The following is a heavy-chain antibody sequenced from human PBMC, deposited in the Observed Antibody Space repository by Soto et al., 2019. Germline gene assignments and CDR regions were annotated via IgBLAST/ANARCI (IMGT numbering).Heavy chain of an antibody. CDR3: AIPVGATTAFDY. Sequence: SVKVSCQASGGTFSSYAISWVRQAPGQGLEWMGGIIPIFGTANYAQKFQGRVTITADKSTSTAYMELSSLRSEDTAVYYCAIPVGATTAFDYWGQGTLVTVSS. D-gene: IGHD1-26*01. CDR1: GGTFSSYA. CDR2: IIPIFGTA. J-gene: IGHJ4*02. V-gene: IGHV1-69*06.